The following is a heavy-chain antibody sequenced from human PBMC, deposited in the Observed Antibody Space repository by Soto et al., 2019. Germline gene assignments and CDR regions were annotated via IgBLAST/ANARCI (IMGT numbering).Heavy chain of an antibody. CDR1: GGSIGSVGYS. CDR2: IYHSGSF. D-gene: IGHD6-19*01. Sequence: SETLSLTCAVSGGSIGSVGYSWNWIRQPPWEGLEWIGYIYHSGSFLYNPSLKSRVTISLDMSKNQFSLRLTSVTAADTAVFYCARSVGYRSGWWPYYFDYWGQGXLVTVYS. V-gene: IGHV4-30-2*01. CDR3: ARSVGYRSGWWPYYFDY. J-gene: IGHJ4*02.